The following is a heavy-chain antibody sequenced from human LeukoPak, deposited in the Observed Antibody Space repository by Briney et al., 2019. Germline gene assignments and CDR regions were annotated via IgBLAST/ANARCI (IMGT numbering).Heavy chain of an antibody. CDR1: GGSISSSSYY. J-gene: IGHJ5*02. CDR2: IYYSGST. V-gene: IGHV4-39*07. Sequence: PSETLSLTCTVSGGSISSSSYYWGWIRQPPGKGLEWIGSIYYSGSTYYNPSLKSRVTISVDTSKNQFSLKLSSVTAADTAVYYCARDEYDYVWGSYRPTNWFDPWGQGTLVTVSP. CDR3: ARDEYDYVWGSYRPTNWFDP. D-gene: IGHD3-16*02.